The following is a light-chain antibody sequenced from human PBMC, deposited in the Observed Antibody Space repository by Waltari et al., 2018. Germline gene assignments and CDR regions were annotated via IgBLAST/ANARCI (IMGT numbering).Light chain of an antibody. CDR2: DVI. CDR3: SSYSSTSAWVV. J-gene: IGLJ2*01. V-gene: IGLV2-14*01. CDR1: SSDLGGYNY. Sequence: SALTQPASVSGSPGQSITISCTGTSSDLGGYNYVSWYQQHPGKAPKLMIYDVIKRPSGVSNRFSGSKSDNTASLTISGLQAEDEADYYCSSYSSTSAWVVFGGGTKLTVL.